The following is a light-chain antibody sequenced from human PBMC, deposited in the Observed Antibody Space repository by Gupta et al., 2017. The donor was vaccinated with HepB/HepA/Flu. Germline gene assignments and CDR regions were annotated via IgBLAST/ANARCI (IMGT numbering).Light chain of an antibody. Sequence: DIQLTQSPLFLSASVGDRVTITCRASRGISSYVAWYQQKPGKAPNLLIYAASTWQRGVPSRFSGSGYGKELTLTISSRQPEDVATYYCQQLNSYLFFTFGHGTKVDI. V-gene: IGKV1-9*01. CDR1: RGISSY. CDR2: AAS. J-gene: IGKJ3*01. CDR3: QQLNSYLFFT.